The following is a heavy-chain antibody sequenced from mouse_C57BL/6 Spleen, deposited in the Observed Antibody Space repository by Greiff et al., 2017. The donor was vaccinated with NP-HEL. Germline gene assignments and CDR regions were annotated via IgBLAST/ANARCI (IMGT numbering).Heavy chain of an antibody. CDR1: GFTFSDYG. CDR2: ISSGSSTI. CDR3: ALYYDYDEAFAY. Sequence: EVKVVESGGGLVKPGGSLKLSCAASGFTFSDYGMHWVRQAPEKGLEWVAYISSGSSTIYYADTVKGRFTISRDNAKNTLFLQMTSLRSEDTAMYYCALYYDYDEAFAYWGQGTLVTVSA. D-gene: IGHD2-4*01. V-gene: IGHV5-17*01. J-gene: IGHJ3*01.